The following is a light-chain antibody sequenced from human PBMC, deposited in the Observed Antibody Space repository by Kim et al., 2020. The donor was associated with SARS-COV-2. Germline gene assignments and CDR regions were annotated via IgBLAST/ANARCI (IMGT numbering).Light chain of an antibody. Sequence: SASIGDRVTITGRASQGVRAWVAWYQQKPGKAPELLIYAASVLQSGVPSRFSGSGSGTDFTLTINGLQPEDCATYYCQQISSFPNTFGQGTKLEI. J-gene: IGKJ2*01. CDR3: QQISSFPNT. CDR2: AAS. V-gene: IGKV1-12*01. CDR1: QGVRAW.